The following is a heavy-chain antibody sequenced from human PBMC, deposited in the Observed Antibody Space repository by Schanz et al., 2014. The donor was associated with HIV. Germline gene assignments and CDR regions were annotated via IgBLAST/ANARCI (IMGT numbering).Heavy chain of an antibody. V-gene: IGHV4-31*03. CDR2: IYYSGST. CDR1: GDSISSGGYY. CDR3: ARGAAYYYDSSDFPLASGMDV. Sequence: QVQLQESGPGLVKPSQTLSLTCTVSGDSISSGGYYWSWIRQHPGKGLEWIGYIYYSGSTYYNPSHKSRSVYYRGRTCCNQSLECPVTMSVDKSENPFSLKLSSATVADTAVYYCARGAAYYYDSSDFPLASGMDVWGQGTPVTVSS. J-gene: IGHJ6*02. D-gene: IGHD3-22*01.